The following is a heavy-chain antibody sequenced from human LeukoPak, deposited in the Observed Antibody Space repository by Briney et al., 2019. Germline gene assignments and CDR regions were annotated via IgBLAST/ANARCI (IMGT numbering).Heavy chain of an antibody. CDR1: GGTFSSYA. D-gene: IGHD2-2*01. V-gene: IGHV1-69*13. CDR2: IIPIFGTA. CDR3: ARDGIVVVPAASSPRSYGMDV. Sequence: GASVTVSCTASGGTFSSYAISWVRQAPGQGLEWMGGIIPIFGTANYAQKFQGRVTITADESTSTAYMELSSLRSDDTAVYYCARDGIVVVPAASSPRSYGMDVWGQGTTVTVSS. J-gene: IGHJ6*02.